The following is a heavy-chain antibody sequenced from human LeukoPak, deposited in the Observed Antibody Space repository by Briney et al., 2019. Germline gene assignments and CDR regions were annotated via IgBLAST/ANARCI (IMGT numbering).Heavy chain of an antibody. CDR1: GFTFSDYC. Sequence: GGSLRLSCAASGFTFSDYCMSWIRQAPGKGLEWVSYTSSSSSYTNYADSVKGRFTISRDNAKNSLYLQMNSLRAEDTAVYYCARVYSDGYNSYFDYWGQGTLVTVSS. J-gene: IGHJ4*02. D-gene: IGHD5-24*01. V-gene: IGHV3-11*05. CDR2: TSSSSSYT. CDR3: ARVYSDGYNSYFDY.